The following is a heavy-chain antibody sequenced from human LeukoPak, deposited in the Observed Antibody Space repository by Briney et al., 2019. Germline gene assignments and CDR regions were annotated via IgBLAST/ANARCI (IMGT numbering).Heavy chain of an antibody. Sequence: ASETLSLTCAVSGASISSSNYYWGWVRQSPGKGLEWIGNIYSSGNTYYNASLKSRVTMYIDTTKNQFSLKLSSVTAADTAMYYCAKSNGYGLIDYWGQGTLVTVSS. CDR3: AKSNGYGLIDY. D-gene: IGHD5-12*01. CDR1: GASISSSNYY. V-gene: IGHV4-39*01. J-gene: IGHJ4*02. CDR2: IYSSGNT.